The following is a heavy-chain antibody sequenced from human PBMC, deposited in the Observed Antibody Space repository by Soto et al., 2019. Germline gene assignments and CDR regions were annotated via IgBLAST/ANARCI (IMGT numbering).Heavy chain of an antibody. CDR1: GFTFSDHN. CDR3: ARHDWLDP. J-gene: IGHJ5*02. V-gene: IGHV3-72*01. CDR2: IRSKANSYTT. Sequence: GGSLRLSCAASGFTFSDHNVDWVRQAPGKGLEWVGRIRSKANSYTTEYAASVKGRFTISRDESKNSLYLQMNSLKTEDTAVYFCARHDWLDPWGQGTLVTVSS.